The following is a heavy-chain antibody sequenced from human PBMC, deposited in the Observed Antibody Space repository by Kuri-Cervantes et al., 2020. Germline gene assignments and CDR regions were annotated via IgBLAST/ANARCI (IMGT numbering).Heavy chain of an antibody. J-gene: IGHJ4*02. CDR1: GFTFISFA. CDR3: AKQRPGGLLDS. V-gene: IGHV3-23*01. CDR2: IGGGGSVT. Sequence: GESLKISCAASGFTFISFAMTWVRQAPGKGLERVSTIGGGGSVTHYADSVKGRFTISRDNSKSTLSLQMSSLRAEDTAVYYCAKQRPGGLLDSWGQGTLVTVSS. D-gene: IGHD5-24*01.